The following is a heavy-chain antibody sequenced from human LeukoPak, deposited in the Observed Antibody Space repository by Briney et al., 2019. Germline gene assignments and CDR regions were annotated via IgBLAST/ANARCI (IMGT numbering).Heavy chain of an antibody. V-gene: IGHV3-23*01. J-gene: IGHJ4*02. D-gene: IGHD2-2*01. CDR2: ISGSGGST. CDR3: AKDSLRTVPKASFDS. Sequence: GGSLRLSCAASGFTFSSYTMNWVRQAPGEGLEGVSGISGSGGSTYYADSVKGRFTISRDNSKNTLFLQMNSLRAEDRAVYYCAKDSLRTVPKASFDSWGQGTLVTVSS. CDR1: GFTFSSYT.